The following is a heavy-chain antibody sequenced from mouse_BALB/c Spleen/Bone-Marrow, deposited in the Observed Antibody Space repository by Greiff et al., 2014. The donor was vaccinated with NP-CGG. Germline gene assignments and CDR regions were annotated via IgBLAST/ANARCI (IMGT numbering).Heavy chain of an antibody. CDR2: IDPANGNT. D-gene: IGHD2-14*01. J-gene: IGHJ2*01. Sequence: DVKLVESGAELVKPGASVKLSCTASGFNIKDTYMHWVKQRPEQGLEWIGRIDPANGNTKYDPKFQGKATITADTSSNIAYLQLSSLTSEDTAVYYCARYRLGTYFDYWGQGTTLTVSS. CDR3: ARYRLGTYFDY. CDR1: GFNIKDTY. V-gene: IGHV14-3*02.